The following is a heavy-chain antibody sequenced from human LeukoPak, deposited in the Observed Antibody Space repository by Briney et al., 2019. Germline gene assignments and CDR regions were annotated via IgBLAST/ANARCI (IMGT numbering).Heavy chain of an antibody. CDR2: ISAYNGNT. J-gene: IGHJ4*02. CDR3: ARTDYDILTGYYIDYFDY. V-gene: IGHV1-18*01. D-gene: IGHD3-9*01. CDR1: GYTFTSYG. Sequence: APVKVSCKASGYTFTSYGISWVRQAPGQGLEWMGWISAYNGNTNYAQKLQGRVTMTTDTSTSTAYMELRSLRSDDTAVYYCARTDYDILTGYYIDYFDYWGQGTLVTVSS.